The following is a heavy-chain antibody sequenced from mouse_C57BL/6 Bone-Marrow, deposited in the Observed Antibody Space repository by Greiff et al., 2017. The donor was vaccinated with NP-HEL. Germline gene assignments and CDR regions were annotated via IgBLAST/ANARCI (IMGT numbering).Heavy chain of an antibody. D-gene: IGHD2-1*01. CDR1: GYTFTSYW. CDR2: IDPSDSYT. CDR3: ARRGVYYGNLFWYFDV. V-gene: IGHV1-59*01. Sequence: QVQLKQPGAELVRPGTSVKLSCKASGYTFTSYWMHWVKQRPGQGLEWIGVIDPSDSYTNYNQKFKGKATLTVDTSSSTAYMQLSSLTSEDSAVXYCARRGVYYGNLFWYFDVWGTGTTVTVSS. J-gene: IGHJ1*03.